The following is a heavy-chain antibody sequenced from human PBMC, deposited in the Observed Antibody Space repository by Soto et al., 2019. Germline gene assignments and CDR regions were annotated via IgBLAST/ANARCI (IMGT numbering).Heavy chain of an antibody. V-gene: IGHV6-1*01. CDR2: TYYRSKWYN. J-gene: IGHJ3*02. Sequence: SQTLSLTCAISGESVSSNSAAWNWIRQSPSRGLEWLGRTYYRSKWYNDYAVSVKSRITINPDTSKNQFSLQLNSVTPEDTAVYYCAREGGSLLAYCGGDCQVDAFDIWGQGTMVTVSS. CDR1: GESVSSNSAA. CDR3: AREGGSLLAYCGGDCQVDAFDI. D-gene: IGHD2-21*01.